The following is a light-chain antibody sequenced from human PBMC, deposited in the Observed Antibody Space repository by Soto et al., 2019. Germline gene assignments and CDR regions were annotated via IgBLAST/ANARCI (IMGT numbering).Light chain of an antibody. Sequence: TQSTATLSVXPGERATLSCRASQSVSSNLAWYQQKPGQAPRLLIYDASRRATGIPDRFSGSGSGTDFTLTISRLEPEDFAVYYCQQYGSTPRTFGQGTMVDI. V-gene: IGKV3-20*01. CDR3: QQYGSTPRT. CDR2: DAS. CDR1: QSVSSN. J-gene: IGKJ1*01.